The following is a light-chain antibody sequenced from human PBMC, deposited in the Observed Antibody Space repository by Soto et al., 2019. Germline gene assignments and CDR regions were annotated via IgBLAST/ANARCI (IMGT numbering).Light chain of an antibody. CDR2: WAS. J-gene: IGKJ3*01. V-gene: IGKV4-1*01. CDR3: QQYYITPRT. CDR1: QSVLYASNNMNY. Sequence: DIVMTQSPDSLAVSLGERATINCRSSQSVLYASNNMNYLAWYQQKPGQPPKLLISWASTRESGVPDRFSGSGSGTDFTLTISSLQAEDVAVYFCQQYYITPRTFGPGTKVDI.